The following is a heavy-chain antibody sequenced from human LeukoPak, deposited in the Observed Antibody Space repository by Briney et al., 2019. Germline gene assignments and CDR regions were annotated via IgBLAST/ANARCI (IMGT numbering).Heavy chain of an antibody. D-gene: IGHD3-3*01. V-gene: IGHV4-30-4*08. CDR1: GGSISSGDYY. Sequence: SQTLSLTCTVSGGSISSGDYYWSWIRQPPGKGLEWIGYIYYSGSTYYNPSLKSRVTISVDTSKNQFSLKLSSVTAADTAVYYCARGRSLEWLTSYYYYMDVWGKGTTVTVSS. J-gene: IGHJ6*03. CDR2: IYYSGST. CDR3: ARGRSLEWLTSYYYYMDV.